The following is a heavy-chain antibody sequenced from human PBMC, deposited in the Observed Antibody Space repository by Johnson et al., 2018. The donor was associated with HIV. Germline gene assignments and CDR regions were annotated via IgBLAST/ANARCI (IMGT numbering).Heavy chain of an antibody. CDR2: IKSQTAGGTT. CDR3: ARDNGDTIFGVVIREGAFDI. Sequence: VQLVESGGGLVKPGGSLRLSCAASGFTFSNAWMSWVRQAPGKGLEWVGRIKSQTAGGTTDYAAPVKGRFTISRDDSKNTLYLQMNSLRAEDTAVYYCARDNGDTIFGVVIREGAFDIWGQGTMVTVSS. CDR1: GFTFSNAW. V-gene: IGHV3-15*05. D-gene: IGHD3-3*01. J-gene: IGHJ3*02.